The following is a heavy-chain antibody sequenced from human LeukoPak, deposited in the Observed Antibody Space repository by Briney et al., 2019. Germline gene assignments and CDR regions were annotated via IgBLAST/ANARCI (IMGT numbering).Heavy chain of an antibody. V-gene: IGHV3-48*03. CDR1: GFTFSSYE. CDR3: ARGLTYYDILTGSEY. Sequence: PGGSLRLSCAASGFTFSSYEMNWVRQAPGKGLEWVSYISSSGSTIYYADSVKGRFTISRDNAKNSLYLQMNSLRAEDTAVYYCARGLTYYDILTGSEYWGQGTLVTVSP. CDR2: ISSSGSTI. D-gene: IGHD3-9*01. J-gene: IGHJ4*02.